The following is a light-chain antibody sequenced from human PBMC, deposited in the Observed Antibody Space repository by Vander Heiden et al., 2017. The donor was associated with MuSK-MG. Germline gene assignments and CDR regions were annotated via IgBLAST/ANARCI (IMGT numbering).Light chain of an antibody. V-gene: IGKV4-1*01. CDR1: QSVLYRSNNENY. J-gene: IGKJ2*01. CDR2: WAS. CDR3: QQYYSTPYT. Sequence: DIVMTQSPDSLVVSLGERATINCKSSQSVLYRSNNENYLAGYQQKPGQPPKLLIYWASTRESGVPDRFSGSGSGTDFTLTISSLQAEDVAVYYCQQYYSTPYTFGQGTKLEIK.